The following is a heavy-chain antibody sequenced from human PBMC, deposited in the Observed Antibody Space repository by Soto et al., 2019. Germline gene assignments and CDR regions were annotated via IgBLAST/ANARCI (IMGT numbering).Heavy chain of an antibody. CDR1: GGSFSGYY. J-gene: IGHJ6*02. CDR3: ARRPSHCTNGVCYYSYGMDV. CDR2: INHSGST. D-gene: IGHD2-8*01. V-gene: IGHV4-34*01. Sequence: SETLSLTCAVYGGSFSGYYWSWIRQPPGKGLEWIGEINHSGSTNYNPSLKSRVTISVDTSKNQFSLKLSSVTAADTAVYYCARRPSHCTNGVCYYSYGMDVWGQGTTVTVSS.